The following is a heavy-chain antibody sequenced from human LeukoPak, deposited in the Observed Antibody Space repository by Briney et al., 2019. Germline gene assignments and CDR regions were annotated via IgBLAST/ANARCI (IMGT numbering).Heavy chain of an antibody. CDR2: IHHTGNT. CDR1: GYSISSGYW. J-gene: IGHJ4*02. Sequence: SETLSLTCAVSGYSISSGYWWSWVRQPPGKGLEWIGEIHHTGNTNYNPSLKSRVTISVDKSKNQFSLKLTSVTAADTAVYYCARNSDYSADSWGQGTLLTVSS. CDR3: ARNSDYSADS. D-gene: IGHD2-21*01. V-gene: IGHV4-4*02.